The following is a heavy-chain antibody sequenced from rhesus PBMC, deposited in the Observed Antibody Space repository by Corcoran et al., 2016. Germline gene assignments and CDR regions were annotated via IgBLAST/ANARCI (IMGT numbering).Heavy chain of an antibody. CDR2: INGGSGSS. V-gene: IGHV4-127*01. J-gene: IGHJ4*01. CDR1: GSSISSGYG. D-gene: IGHD4-11*01. CDR3: ATDRDYHFAY. Sequence: QVQLQESGPGLVKPSETLSLTCAVSGSSISSGYGLGWIRQPPGKGLEWIGQINGGSGSSYYNPSLKSRVTVSKDTSKNQFSLKLSSVTAADTAMYYCATDRDYHFAYWGQGVLVTVSS.